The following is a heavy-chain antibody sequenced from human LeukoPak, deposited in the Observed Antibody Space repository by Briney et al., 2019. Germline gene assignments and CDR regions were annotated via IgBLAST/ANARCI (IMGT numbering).Heavy chain of an antibody. CDR1: GGSISSSNYY. D-gene: IGHD6-13*01. J-gene: IGHJ4*02. CDR3: ATGYSSSWYYFDY. Sequence: SETLSLTCTVSGGSISSSNYYWGWIRQPPGKGLECLGSIYYNGRTYYNPSLKSRVTISVDTSKNQFSLKLSSVTAADTAVYYCATGYSSSWYYFDYWGQGTLVTVSS. CDR2: IYYNGRT. V-gene: IGHV4-39*07.